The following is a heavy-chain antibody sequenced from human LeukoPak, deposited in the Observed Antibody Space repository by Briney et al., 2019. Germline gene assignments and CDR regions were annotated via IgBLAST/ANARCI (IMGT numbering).Heavy chain of an antibody. CDR1: GGTFSSYA. CDR2: IIPIFGTA. V-gene: IGHV1-69*13. J-gene: IGHJ4*02. Sequence: SVKVSCKASGGTFSSYAISWVRQAPGQGLEWMGGIIPIFGTANYAQKFQGRVTITADGSTSTAYMELSSLRSEDTAVYYCAREPDIGYCSSTSCLNSYYFDYWGQGTLVTVSS. D-gene: IGHD2-2*01. CDR3: AREPDIGYCSSTSCLNSYYFDY.